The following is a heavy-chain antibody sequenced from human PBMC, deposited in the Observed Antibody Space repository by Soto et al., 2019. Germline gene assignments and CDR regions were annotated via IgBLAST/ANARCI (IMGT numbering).Heavy chain of an antibody. V-gene: IGHV4-59*01. Sequence: CLTCSVSGGSMSEYFWSWIRQSPGKGLEWIGYIYYLGSTDYNPSLKSRVTISVDTSKRQFSLRLTSVTAADTAVYYCARDGYDGSGSPYPAYWGPGTQVTVSS. CDR2: IYYLGST. CDR1: GGSMSEYF. J-gene: IGHJ4*02. CDR3: ARDGYDGSGSPYPAY. D-gene: IGHD3-10*01.